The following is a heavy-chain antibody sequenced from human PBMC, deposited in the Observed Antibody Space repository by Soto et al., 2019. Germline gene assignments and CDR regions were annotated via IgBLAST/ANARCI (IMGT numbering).Heavy chain of an antibody. Sequence: EVQLVESGGGLVKPGGSLRLSCAASGFTFSSYSMNWVRQAPGKGLEWVSSISSSSSYIYYADSVKGRFTISRDNAKNSLYLQMNSLRAEDTAVYYCAREAVRSWRGGFDYWGQGTLVTVSS. J-gene: IGHJ4*02. D-gene: IGHD3-3*01. CDR2: ISSSSSYI. CDR1: GFTFSSYS. CDR3: AREAVRSWRGGFDY. V-gene: IGHV3-21*01.